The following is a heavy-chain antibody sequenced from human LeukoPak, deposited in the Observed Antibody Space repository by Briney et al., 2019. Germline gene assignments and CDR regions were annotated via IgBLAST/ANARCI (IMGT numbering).Heavy chain of an antibody. V-gene: IGHV3-23*01. CDR2: ISGSGGST. J-gene: IGHJ4*02. D-gene: IGHD3-16*01. CDR3: AKYEAVSDYFDY. CDR1: GFTFSSYG. Sequence: GGSLRLSCAASGFTFSSYGMHWVRQAPGKGLEWVSAISGSGGSTYYADSVKGRFTISRDNSKNTLYLQMNSLRAEDAAVYYCAKYEAVSDYFDYWGQGTLVTVSS.